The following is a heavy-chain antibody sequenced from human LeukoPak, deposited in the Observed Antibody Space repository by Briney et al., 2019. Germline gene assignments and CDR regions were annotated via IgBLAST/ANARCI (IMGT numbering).Heavy chain of an antibody. CDR3: AKGGSGYYSDY. CDR1: GFTFSSYA. J-gene: IGHJ4*02. V-gene: IGHV3-23*01. Sequence: GGSLRLSCAASGFTFSSYAMNWARQAPGKGLEWVSGISGSGGSTYYAAPVKSRFTISRDNSKNTVDLQMDSLRAEDTAVYYCAKGGSGYYSDYWGQGNLVTVTS. CDR2: ISGSGGST. D-gene: IGHD3-22*01.